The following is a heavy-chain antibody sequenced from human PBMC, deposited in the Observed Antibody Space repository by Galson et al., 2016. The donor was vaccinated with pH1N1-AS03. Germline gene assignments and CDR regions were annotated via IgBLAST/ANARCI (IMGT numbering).Heavy chain of an antibody. V-gene: IGHV1-2*04. Sequence: SVKVSCKASGYTFTDFSINWVRQAPGQGLEWMGWIHPNDGVTNYAQKFQAWVTMTRDTSSSTAYLELTGLKSDDTAVYYCARAPRGPCRGPTCPTPYYFGMDVWGQGTTVSVSS. J-gene: IGHJ6*02. CDR1: GYTFTDFS. D-gene: IGHD2-2*01. CDR2: IHPNDGVT. CDR3: ARAPRGPCRGPTCPTPYYFGMDV.